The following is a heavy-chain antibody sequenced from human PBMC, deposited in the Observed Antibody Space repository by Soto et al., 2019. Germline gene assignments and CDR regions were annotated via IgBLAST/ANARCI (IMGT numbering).Heavy chain of an antibody. CDR2: ISAYNGNT. CDR1: GYTFTSYG. J-gene: IGHJ4*02. V-gene: IGHV1-18*01. CDR3: ARDPRRPYSSSWYGSLDY. Sequence: ASVKVSCKASGYTFTSYGISWVRQAPGQGLEWMGWISAYNGNTNYAQKLQGRVTMTTDTSTSTAYLELRSLRSDDTAVYYCARDPRRPYSSSWYGSLDYWGQGTLVPVSS. D-gene: IGHD6-13*01.